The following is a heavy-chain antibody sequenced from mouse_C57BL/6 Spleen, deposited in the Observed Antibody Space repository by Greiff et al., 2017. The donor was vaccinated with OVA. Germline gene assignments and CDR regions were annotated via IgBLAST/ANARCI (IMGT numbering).Heavy chain of an antibody. Sequence: QVQLQQSGPGLVQPSQSLSITCTVSGFSFTSYGVHWVRQSPGKGLEWLGEIWSGGSTDYNAAFIYKLSISKDNSKSQVFFKMNSLQADDTAIYYCARNYYYGSYWYCCVWGTGTTVTVSS. CDR2: IWSGGST. V-gene: IGHV2-2*01. J-gene: IGHJ1*03. CDR1: GFSFTSYG. CDR3: ARNYYYGSYWYCCV. D-gene: IGHD1-1*01.